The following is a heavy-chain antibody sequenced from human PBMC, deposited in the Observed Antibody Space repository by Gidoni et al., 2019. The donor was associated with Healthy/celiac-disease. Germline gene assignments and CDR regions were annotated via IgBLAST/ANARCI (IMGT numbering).Heavy chain of an antibody. D-gene: IGHD1-26*01. J-gene: IGHJ4*02. CDR3: ARGRFRGVGATSFDY. V-gene: IGHV3-48*04. CDR1: GFTFSSYS. Sequence: EVQLVESGGGLVQPGGSLRLSCAASGFTFSSYSMNWVRHDPGKGLEWVSYISSSSSTIYYADSVKGRFTISRDNAKNSLYLQMNSLRAEDTAVFYCARGRFRGVGATSFDYWGQGTLVTVSS. CDR2: ISSSSSTI.